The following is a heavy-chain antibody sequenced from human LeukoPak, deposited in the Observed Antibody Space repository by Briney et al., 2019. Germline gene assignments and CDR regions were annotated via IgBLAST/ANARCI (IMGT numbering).Heavy chain of an antibody. CDR1: GFTFSDYY. Sequence: PGGSLRLSCAASGFTFSDYYMSWIRQAPGKGLEWVSYISSSGSTIYYADSVEGRFTISRDNAKNSLYLQMNSLRAEDTAVYYCARHNILSIIAAAVFDYWGQGTLVTVSS. D-gene: IGHD6-13*01. CDR3: ARHNILSIIAAAVFDY. V-gene: IGHV3-11*04. J-gene: IGHJ4*02. CDR2: ISSSGSTI.